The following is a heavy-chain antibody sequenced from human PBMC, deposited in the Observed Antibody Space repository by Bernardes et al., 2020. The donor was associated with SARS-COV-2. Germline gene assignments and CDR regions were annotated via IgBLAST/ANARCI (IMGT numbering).Heavy chain of an antibody. CDR2: ISSSSSYT. CDR3: ARDYEAMVRGVFFYYGMDV. D-gene: IGHD3-10*01. V-gene: IGHV3-21*01. J-gene: IGHJ6*02. CDR1: GFTFSSYS. Sequence: GGSLRLSCEASGFTFSSYSMNWVRQAPGKGLEWVSSISSSSSYTYYADSVKGRFTISRDNAKNSLYLQMNSLRAEDTAVYYCARDYEAMVRGVFFYYGMDVWGQGTMVTVSS.